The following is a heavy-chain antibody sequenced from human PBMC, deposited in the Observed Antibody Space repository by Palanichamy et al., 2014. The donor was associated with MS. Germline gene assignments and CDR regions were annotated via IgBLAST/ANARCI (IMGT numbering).Heavy chain of an antibody. CDR1: GFSLSTSGMC. CDR3: ARIFSSSTSCYAPFDY. D-gene: IGHD2-2*01. V-gene: IGHV2-70*15. CDR2: IGWDDDK. Sequence: QVTLRESGPALVKPTQTLTLTCTFSGFSLSTSGMCVSWIRQPPGKALEWLARIGWDDDKYYSTSLKARLTISKDTSKNQVVLTMTYMDPVDTATYYCARIFSSSTSCYAPFDYWGQGTLVTVSS. J-gene: IGHJ4*02.